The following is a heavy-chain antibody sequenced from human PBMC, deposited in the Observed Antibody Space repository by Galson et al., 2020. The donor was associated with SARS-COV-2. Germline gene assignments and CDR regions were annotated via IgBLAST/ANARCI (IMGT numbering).Heavy chain of an antibody. V-gene: IGHV4-39*01. Sequence: SEPLSLTCTVSGGSISSSSYYWGWIRQPPGKGLEWIGSIYYSGSTYYNPSLKSRVTISVDTSKNQFSLKLSSVTAADTAVYYCARHNIAAVTWFDPWGQGTLVTVSS. CDR3: ARHNIAAVTWFDP. J-gene: IGHJ5*02. CDR2: IYYSGST. D-gene: IGHD6-13*01. CDR1: GGSISSSSYY.